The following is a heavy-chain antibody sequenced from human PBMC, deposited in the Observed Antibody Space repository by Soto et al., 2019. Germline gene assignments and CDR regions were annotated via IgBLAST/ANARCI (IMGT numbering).Heavy chain of an antibody. J-gene: IGHJ4*02. CDR3: ARYFRGSGRYFFDY. V-gene: IGHV3-7*03. CDR2: INQDGGGT. CDR1: GFTFITSF. D-gene: IGHD6-19*01. Sequence: GGSLRLSCVASGFTFITSFMGWVRQAPGKGLEWVANINQDGGGTYYVDSVEGRFTISRDNAKDSLYLQMDSLRGEDTAVYYCARYFRGSGRYFFDYWGQGTLVTVSS.